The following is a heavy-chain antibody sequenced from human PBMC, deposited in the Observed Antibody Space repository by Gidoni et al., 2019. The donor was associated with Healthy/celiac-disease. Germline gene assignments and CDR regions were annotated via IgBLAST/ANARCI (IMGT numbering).Heavy chain of an antibody. J-gene: IGHJ4*02. Sequence: QVQLVQSGAEVKKPGASVKVSCKASGYTFTSYYMHWVRQAPGQGLEWMGIINPSGGSTSYAQKFQGRVTMTRDTSTSTVYMELSSLRSEDTAVYYCARVMTTATESNYFDYWGQGTLVTVSS. CDR2: INPSGGST. V-gene: IGHV1-46*01. D-gene: IGHD4-17*01. CDR3: ARVMTTATESNYFDY. CDR1: GYTFTSYY.